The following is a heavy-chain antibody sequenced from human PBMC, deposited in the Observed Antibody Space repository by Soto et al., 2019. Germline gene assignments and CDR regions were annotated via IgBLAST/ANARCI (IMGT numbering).Heavy chain of an antibody. CDR3: AKDPNYDFWSGFDY. J-gene: IGHJ4*02. D-gene: IGHD3-3*01. V-gene: IGHV3-30*18. CDR2: ISYDGSNK. CDR1: GFTFSSYG. Sequence: GGSLRLSCAASGFTFSSYGVHWVRQAPRKGLEWVAVISYDGSNKYYADSVKGRFTISRDNSKNTLYLQMNSLRAEDTAVYYCAKDPNYDFWSGFDYWGQGTLVTVS.